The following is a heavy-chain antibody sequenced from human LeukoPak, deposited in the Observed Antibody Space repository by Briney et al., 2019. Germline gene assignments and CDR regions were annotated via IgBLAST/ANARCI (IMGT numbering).Heavy chain of an antibody. D-gene: IGHD2-15*01. CDR3: ARDRMGGSFDY. CDR1: GFAFSPYA. CDR2: ITGDSNTI. V-gene: IGHV3-48*01. J-gene: IGHJ4*02. Sequence: GGSLRLSCAASGFAFSPYAMNWVRQTPGKGLEWVSFITGDSNTIYYADSMKGRFTVSRDNAENSLYLQMNSLSAEDTAVYYCARDRMGGSFDYWGQGTLVTVSS.